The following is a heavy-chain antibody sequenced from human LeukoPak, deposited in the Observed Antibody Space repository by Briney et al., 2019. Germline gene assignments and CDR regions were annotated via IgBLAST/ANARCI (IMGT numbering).Heavy chain of an antibody. CDR1: GFTFSDHY. V-gene: IGHV3-72*01. CDR2: SRDKGNRYTT. Sequence: GGSLRLSCAASGFTFSDHYIDWVRQAPGKGLEWVGRSRDKGNRYTTAYAASVRGRFTISRDDSKNSPYLQMNSLKIEDTAVYYCTRLGIAPRDFDYWGQGTLVTVSS. D-gene: IGHD6-6*01. J-gene: IGHJ4*02. CDR3: TRLGIAPRDFDY.